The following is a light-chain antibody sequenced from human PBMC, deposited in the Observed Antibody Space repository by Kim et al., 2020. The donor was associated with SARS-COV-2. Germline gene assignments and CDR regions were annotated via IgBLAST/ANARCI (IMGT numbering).Light chain of an antibody. CDR3: QKYDNAPLP. CDR2: SAS. J-gene: IGKJ4*01. CDR1: QGISNC. V-gene: IGKV1-27*01. Sequence: DIQMTQSPSSLSASVGDRVTITCRASQGISNCLAWYQQKPGTVPKLLMYSASTSQSGVPSRFSGSGSGTDFTLTISSLQPEDVATYYCQKYDNAPLPFGGGTKVDIK.